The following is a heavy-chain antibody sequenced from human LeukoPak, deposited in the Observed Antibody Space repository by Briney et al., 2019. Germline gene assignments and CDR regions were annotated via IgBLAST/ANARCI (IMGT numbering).Heavy chain of an antibody. CDR3: ARKSNDILTGYPYYYMDV. D-gene: IGHD3-9*01. Sequence: ASVKVSCKASGGTFSSYAISWVRQAPGQGLEWMGGIIPIFGTANYAQKFQGRVTITADESTSTAYMELSSLRSEDTAVYYCARKSNDILTGYPYYYMDVWGKGTTVTVSS. CDR2: IIPIFGTA. CDR1: GGTFSSYA. V-gene: IGHV1-69*13. J-gene: IGHJ6*03.